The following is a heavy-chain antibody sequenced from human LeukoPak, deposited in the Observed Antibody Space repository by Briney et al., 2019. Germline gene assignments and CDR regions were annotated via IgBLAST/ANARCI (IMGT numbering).Heavy chain of an antibody. D-gene: IGHD6-13*01. CDR2: ISAYNGYT. CDR3: ARDLQLVPSPLDY. CDR1: GYTFTNYG. J-gene: IGHJ4*02. Sequence: ASVKVSCKASGYTFTNYGISWVRQAPGQGLEWMGWISAYNGYTDYAQKLQFRVTMTTDTSTSTAYMELRSLRSDDTAVYYCARDLQLVPSPLDYWGQGTLVTVSS. V-gene: IGHV1-18*01.